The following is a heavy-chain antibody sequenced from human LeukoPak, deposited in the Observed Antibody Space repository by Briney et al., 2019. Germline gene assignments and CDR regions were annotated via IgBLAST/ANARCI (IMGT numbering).Heavy chain of an antibody. Sequence: PGGSLRLSCAASGFSVSGNNMNWVRQAPGKGLEWVSVIYSGGITYYADSVKGQFTISRDNSKNTLYLQMTSLRAEDTAVYYCASESVAVAGYMVVWGKGTTVTVSS. CDR1: GFSVSGNN. V-gene: IGHV3-53*01. D-gene: IGHD6-19*01. CDR3: ASESVAVAGYMVV. J-gene: IGHJ6*03. CDR2: IYSGGIT.